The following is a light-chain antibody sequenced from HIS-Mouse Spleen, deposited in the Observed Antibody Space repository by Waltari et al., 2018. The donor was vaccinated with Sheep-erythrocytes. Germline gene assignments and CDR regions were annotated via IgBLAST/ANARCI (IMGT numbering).Light chain of an antibody. V-gene: IGLV2-11*01. CDR3: RSFPGDDIDV. CDR2: DVS. J-gene: IGLJ1*01. CDR1: SSDVGGYNY. Sequence: QSALTQPRSVSGSPGQSVTISCTGTSSDVGGYNYVSWYQQHPGKAPKLMTYDVSPGPAGYPVLFAGSKSGNTASLTITGIQAGAEADFTCRSFPGDDIDVYGSETYDTV.